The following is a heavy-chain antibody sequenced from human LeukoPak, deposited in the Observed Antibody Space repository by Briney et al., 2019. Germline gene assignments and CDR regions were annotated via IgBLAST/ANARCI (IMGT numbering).Heavy chain of an antibody. Sequence: GGSLRLSCAASGFTFSSYGMHWVRQAPGKGLEWVAFIRYDGSNKYYADSVKGRFTISRDDAKNTLYLQMNSLRAEDTAVYYCVRGGESTWSWGQGTLVTVSS. CDR2: IRYDGSNK. CDR1: GFTFSSYG. CDR3: VRGGESTWS. J-gene: IGHJ5*02. D-gene: IGHD2-15*01. V-gene: IGHV3-30*02.